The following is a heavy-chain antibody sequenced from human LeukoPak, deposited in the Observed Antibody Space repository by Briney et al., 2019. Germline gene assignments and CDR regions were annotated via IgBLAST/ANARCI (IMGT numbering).Heavy chain of an antibody. D-gene: IGHD2-21*01. V-gene: IGHV3-21*01. Sequence: GESLKISCAASGFTFSSYSMNWVRQAPGKGLEWVSSISSSSSYIYYADSVKGRFTISRDNAKNSLYLQMNSLRAEDTAVYYCARAIVGFDAFDIWGQGTMVTVSS. CDR1: GFTFSSYS. CDR2: ISSSSSYI. J-gene: IGHJ3*02. CDR3: ARAIVGFDAFDI.